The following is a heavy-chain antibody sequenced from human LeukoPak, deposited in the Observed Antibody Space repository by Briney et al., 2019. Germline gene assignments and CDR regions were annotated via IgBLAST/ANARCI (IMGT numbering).Heavy chain of an antibody. J-gene: IGHJ5*02. V-gene: IGHV4-59*01. CDR2: IYYSGST. CDR3: ASSSAYYYDSSGYSSNWFDP. D-gene: IGHD3-22*01. Sequence: SETLSLTCTVSGGSISSYYWSWIRQPPGKGLEWIGYIYYSGSTNYNPSLKSRVTISVDTSKNQFSLKLSSVTAADTAVYYCASSSAYYYDSSGYSSNWFDPWGQGTLVTASS. CDR1: GGSISSYY.